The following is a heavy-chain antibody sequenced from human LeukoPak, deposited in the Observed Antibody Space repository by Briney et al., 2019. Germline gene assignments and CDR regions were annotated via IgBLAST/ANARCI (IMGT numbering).Heavy chain of an antibody. J-gene: IGHJ4*02. Sequence: PGGSLRLSCAASGFTFSSYGMHWFRQAPGKGLEWVAVISYDGSNKYYADSVKGRFTISRDNSKNTLYLQMNSLRAEDTAVYYCAKDPSGEGDYEEYFDYWGQGTLVTVSS. CDR1: GFTFSSYG. CDR3: AKDPSGEGDYEEYFDY. D-gene: IGHD4-17*01. CDR2: ISYDGSNK. V-gene: IGHV3-30*18.